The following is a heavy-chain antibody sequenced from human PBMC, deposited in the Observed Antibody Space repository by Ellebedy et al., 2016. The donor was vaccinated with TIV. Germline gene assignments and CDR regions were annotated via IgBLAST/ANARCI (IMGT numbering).Heavy chain of an antibody. Sequence: GGSLRLSXEASGFTFSSYAMHWVRQAPGKGLEWVAVISYDGSNKYYADSVKGRFTISRDNSKNTLYLQMNSLRAEDTAVYYCAKVFLPLYYYYGMDVWGQGTTVTVSS. CDR3: AKVFLPLYYYYGMDV. J-gene: IGHJ6*02. CDR1: GFTFSSYA. CDR2: ISYDGSNK. V-gene: IGHV3-30-3*01. D-gene: IGHD2/OR15-2a*01.